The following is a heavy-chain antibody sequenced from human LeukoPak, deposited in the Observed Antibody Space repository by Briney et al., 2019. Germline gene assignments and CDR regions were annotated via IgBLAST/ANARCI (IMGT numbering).Heavy chain of an antibody. CDR3: ARDRIYDMGGAFDI. Sequence: GSLRLSCAASGFTFDDYGMSWVRQAPGKGLEWVSGINWNGGSTGYADSVKGRFTISRDNAKNSLYLQMNSLRAEDTAVYYCARDRIYDMGGAFDIWGQGTMVTVSS. CDR2: INWNGGST. CDR1: GFTFDDYG. D-gene: IGHD3-22*01. J-gene: IGHJ3*02. V-gene: IGHV3-20*04.